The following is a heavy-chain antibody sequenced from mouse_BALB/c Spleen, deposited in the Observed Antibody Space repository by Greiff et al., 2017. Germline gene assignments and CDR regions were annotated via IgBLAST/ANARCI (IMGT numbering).Heavy chain of an antibody. CDR3: AREDYYGSSYGAMDY. CDR1: GFSLTSYG. Sequence: VPVVESGPGLVAPSQSLSITCTVSGFSLTSYGVHWVRQPPGKGLEWLGVIWAGGSTNYNSALMSRLSISKDNSKSQVFLKMNSLQTDDTAMYYCAREDYYGSSYGAMDYWGQGTSVTVSS. V-gene: IGHV2-9*02. J-gene: IGHJ4*01. D-gene: IGHD1-1*01. CDR2: IWAGGST.